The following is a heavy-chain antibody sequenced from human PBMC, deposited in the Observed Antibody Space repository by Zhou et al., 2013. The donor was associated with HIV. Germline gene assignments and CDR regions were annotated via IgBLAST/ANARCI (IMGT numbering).Heavy chain of an antibody. CDR3: ARGYCSGGSCLGYYYYYYNGR. V-gene: IGHV1-69*05. D-gene: IGHD2-15*01. CDR2: IIPIFGTA. J-gene: IGHJ6*03. Sequence: QVQLVQSGAEVKKPGSSVKVSCKASGGTFSSYAISWVRQAPGQGLEWMGGIIPIFGTANYAQKFQGRVTITTDESTSTAYMELSSLRSEDTAVYYCARGYCSGGSCLGYYYYYYNGRLGSKGPRSTVS. CDR1: GGTFSSYA.